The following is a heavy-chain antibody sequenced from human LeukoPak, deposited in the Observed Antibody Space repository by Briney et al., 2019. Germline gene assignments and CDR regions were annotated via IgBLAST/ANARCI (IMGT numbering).Heavy chain of an antibody. V-gene: IGHV4-4*07. D-gene: IGHD2-2*01. J-gene: IGHJ6*02. CDR2: IYTSGST. Sequence: SETLSLTCTVSGGSISSYYWSWIRQPAGKGLEWIGRIYTSGSTNYNPPLKSRVTMSVDTSKNQFSLKLSSVTAADTAVYYCARGPVVVPAATDYYYYYGMDVWGQGTTVTVSS. CDR1: GGSISSYY. CDR3: ARGPVVVPAATDYYYYYGMDV.